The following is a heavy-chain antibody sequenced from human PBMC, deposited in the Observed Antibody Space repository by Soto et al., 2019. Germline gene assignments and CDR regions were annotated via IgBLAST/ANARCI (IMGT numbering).Heavy chain of an antibody. V-gene: IGHV1-18*01. Sequence: QVQLVQSGAEVKNPGASVKVSCQASNYLFGAFGISWVRQAPGQGLEWMGWITPYNGNTHYAEKFQDRVTRTADKSTTIAYMEVRRLTSDYTAVYFCARISARRNDFDVWGQGTVVTVSS. CDR1: NYLFGAFG. CDR3: ARISARRNDFDV. J-gene: IGHJ3*01. CDR2: ITPYNGNT.